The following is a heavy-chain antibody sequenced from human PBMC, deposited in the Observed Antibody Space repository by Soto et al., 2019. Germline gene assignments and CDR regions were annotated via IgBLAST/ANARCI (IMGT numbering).Heavy chain of an antibody. D-gene: IGHD6-13*01. CDR2: IKQDGSEE. V-gene: IGHV3-7*01. Sequence: EVQLVESGGGLVQPGGSLRLSCVDSGFTFSSYWMSWVRQAPVKGLEWVGNIKQDGSEENYVDSLKGRFTISRDNAKNSIYLQMTSLRAEDTAVYYCARIAATGRGWDVWGQGTTVVVSS. CDR3: ARIAATGRGWDV. J-gene: IGHJ6*02. CDR1: GFTFSSYW.